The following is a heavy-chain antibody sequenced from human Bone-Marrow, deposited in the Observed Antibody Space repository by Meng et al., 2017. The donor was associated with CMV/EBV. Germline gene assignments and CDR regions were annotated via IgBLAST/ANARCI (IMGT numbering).Heavy chain of an antibody. CDR1: GGTFSRYT. CDR2: IIPNLGIA. CDR3: TRDANDFYDSSGDTP. V-gene: IGHV1-69*04. D-gene: IGHD3-22*01. J-gene: IGHJ5*02. Sequence: SGGTFSRYTSSWGRQDAGQGVEWMGRIIPNLGIANYAQKFQGRVTITTDKSTSTAYMELSSLRSEDTAVYYCTRDANDFYDSSGDTPWGQGTLVTVSS.